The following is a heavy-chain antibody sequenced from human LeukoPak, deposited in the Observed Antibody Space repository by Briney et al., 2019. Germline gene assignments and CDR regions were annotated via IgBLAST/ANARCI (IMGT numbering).Heavy chain of an antibody. CDR2: ISYSGST. CDR3: ARSNCNDVGDY. D-gene: IGHD1-20*01. Sequence: SGTLSLTCAVSGCSISSGDYYWGWIRQPPGRGLEWIGYISYSGSTYYNPSLKSRVTISVDTSKNQFSLKLRSVTAAATPEYFSARSNCNDVGDYWGQGNLVTVSS. J-gene: IGHJ4*02. V-gene: IGHV4-30-4*02. CDR1: GCSISSGDYY.